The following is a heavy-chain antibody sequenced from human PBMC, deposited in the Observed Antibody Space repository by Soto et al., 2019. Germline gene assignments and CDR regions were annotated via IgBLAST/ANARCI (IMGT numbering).Heavy chain of an antibody. V-gene: IGHV4-4*02. D-gene: IGHD2-2*01. CDR2: VYHRRTT. Sequence: PSETLSLTCAVSGGSIRSANWWSWVRQPPGKGLEWIGEVYHRRTTNYNPSLKSRVTISIDESKNQLSLKLTSVTAADTAVYYCSSREMPTWPEFWCPGPLLTVFS. CDR1: GGSIRSANW. J-gene: IGHJ4*02. CDR3: SSREMPTWPEF.